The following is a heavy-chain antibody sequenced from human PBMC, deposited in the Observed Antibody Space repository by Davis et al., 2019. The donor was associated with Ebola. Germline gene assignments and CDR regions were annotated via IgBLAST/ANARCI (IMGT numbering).Heavy chain of an antibody. V-gene: IGHV3-21*01. Sequence: GESLKISCAASGFTFSSYSMNWVRQAPGKGLEWVSSITVTSNYTYYADSVKGRFTISRDNAKNSLYLQMNSLRAEDMAVYYCARRNWFDPWGQGTLVTVSS. CDR1: GFTFSSYS. CDR3: ARRNWFDP. CDR2: ITVTSNYT. J-gene: IGHJ5*02.